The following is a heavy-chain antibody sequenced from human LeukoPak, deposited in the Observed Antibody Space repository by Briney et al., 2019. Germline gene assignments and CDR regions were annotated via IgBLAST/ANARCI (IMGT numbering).Heavy chain of an antibody. D-gene: IGHD6-19*01. CDR3: ARNRDSRGWYNWYDP. J-gene: IGHJ5*02. Sequence: SETLSLTCTVSGGSISSYYWSWIRPPPGKGLEWIGCIYYSGSTNYNPSLKSRVTISVDTSKNQFSLKLSSVTAADTAVYYCARNRDSRGWYNWYDPWGQGTLVTVSS. V-gene: IGHV4-59*01. CDR2: IYYSGST. CDR1: GGSISSYY.